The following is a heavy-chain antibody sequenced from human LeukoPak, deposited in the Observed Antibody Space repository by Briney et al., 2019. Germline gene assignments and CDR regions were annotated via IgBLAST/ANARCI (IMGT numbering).Heavy chain of an antibody. Sequence: SETLSLTCTVSGGSISSYYWSWIRQPPGKGLEWIGYIYYSGSTNYNPSLKSRVTISVDTSKNQFSLKLSSVTAADTAVYYCARSNSKGGYCSSTSCAPFFDYWGQGTLVTVSS. CDR1: GGSISSYY. CDR3: ARSNSKGGYCSSTSCAPFFDY. CDR2: IYYSGST. V-gene: IGHV4-59*08. D-gene: IGHD2-2*01. J-gene: IGHJ4*02.